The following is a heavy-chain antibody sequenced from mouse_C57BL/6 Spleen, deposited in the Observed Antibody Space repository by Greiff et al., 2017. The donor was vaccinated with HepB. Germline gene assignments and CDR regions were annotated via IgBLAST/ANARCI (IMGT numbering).Heavy chain of an antibody. V-gene: IGHV3-6*01. Sequence: EVQLVESGPGLVKPSQSLSLTCSVTGYSITSGYYWNWIRQFPGNKLEWMGYISYDGSNNYNPSLKNRISITRDTSKNQFFLKLNSVTTEDTATYYCARDWDAYWGQGTTLTVSS. J-gene: IGHJ2*01. CDR1: GYSITSGYY. CDR3: ARDWDAY. D-gene: IGHD4-1*01. CDR2: ISYDGSN.